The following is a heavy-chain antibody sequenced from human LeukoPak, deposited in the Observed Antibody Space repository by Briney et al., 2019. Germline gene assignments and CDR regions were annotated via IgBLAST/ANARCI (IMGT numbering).Heavy chain of an antibody. V-gene: IGHV1-8*01. CDR2: MNPNSGNT. D-gene: IGHD2-2*01. Sequence: ASVKVSCKASGYTFTSYDINWVRQATGQELEWMGWMNPNSGNTGYAQKFQGRVTMTRNTSISTAYMELSSLRSEDTAVYYCARGIVPAAMTGREWLETFDYWGQGTLVTVSS. CDR1: GYTFTSYD. J-gene: IGHJ4*02. CDR3: ARGIVPAAMTGREWLETFDY.